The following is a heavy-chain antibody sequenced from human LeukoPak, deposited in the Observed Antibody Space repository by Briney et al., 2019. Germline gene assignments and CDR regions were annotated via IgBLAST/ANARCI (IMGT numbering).Heavy chain of an antibody. CDR1: GYTFTDYY. CDR3: ARHPQWLVRGPGSDI. Sequence: ASVKVSCKASGYTFTDYYMHWVRQAPGQGLEWMGGINPNSGNTNYAQKVQGRVTMTTDTSTSTAYMELRSLRYDDTAVHYCARHPQWLVRGPGSDIWGQGTMVTVSS. V-gene: IGHV1-2*02. CDR2: INPNSGNT. J-gene: IGHJ3*02. D-gene: IGHD6-19*01.